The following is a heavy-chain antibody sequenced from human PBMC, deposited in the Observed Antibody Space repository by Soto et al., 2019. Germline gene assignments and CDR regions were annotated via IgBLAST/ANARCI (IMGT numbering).Heavy chain of an antibody. Sequence: EVQLVESGGDLVKPGGCLRLSCAASGITFTNAWMSWVRQAPGKGLEWVGRIKNRADGGTADYAAPVRGRFTISRDDSKNTLFLQMNSLEAEDTAVYYFTTDPGDYEDFWGQGTLVTVSS. D-gene: IGHD4-17*01. J-gene: IGHJ4*02. CDR2: IKNRADGGTA. CDR3: TTDPGDYEDF. CDR1: GITFTNAW. V-gene: IGHV3-15*01.